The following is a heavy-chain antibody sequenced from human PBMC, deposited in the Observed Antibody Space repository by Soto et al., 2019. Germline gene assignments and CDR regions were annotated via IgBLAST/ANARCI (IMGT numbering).Heavy chain of an antibody. CDR2: INPSGGTT. CDR3: ARGGGYYYHGMDV. J-gene: IGHJ6*02. V-gene: IGHV1-46*01. CDR1: GGTFISQY. Sequence: ASVKVSCKASGGTFISQYIHWVRQAPGQGPEWMGIINPSGGTTSYAQKFQGRVTMTTDTSTSTVYMDLSSLRSEDTAVYYCARGGGYYYHGMDVWGQGTTVTVSS.